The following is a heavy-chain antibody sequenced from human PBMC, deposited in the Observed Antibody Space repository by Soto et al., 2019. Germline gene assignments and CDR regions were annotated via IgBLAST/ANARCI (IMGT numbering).Heavy chain of an antibody. CDR1: GYTFTSYG. J-gene: IGHJ4*02. CDR2: ISAYNGNT. Sequence: ASVKVSCQSSGYTFTSYGISWVRQAPGQGLEWTGWISAYNGNTNYAQKLQGRVTMTTDTSTSTAYMELRSLRSDDTAVYYCARDRGRLRDYGLAGEWGQGTLLT. D-gene: IGHD3-10*01. V-gene: IGHV1-18*04. CDR3: ARDRGRLRDYGLAGE.